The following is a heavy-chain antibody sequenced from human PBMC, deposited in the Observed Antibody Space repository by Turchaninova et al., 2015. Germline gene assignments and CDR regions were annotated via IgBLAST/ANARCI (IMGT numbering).Heavy chain of an antibody. CDR3: ARVDHYETFFDY. V-gene: IGHV4-4*02. CDR2: IYHGGST. CDR1: GGSISSSTW. J-gene: IGHJ4*02. Sequence: QVHLQESGPGLVKPSGTLSLTCPVSGGSISSSTWWSWVRQPPGKGLEWIGGIYHGGSTNYNPSLMSRVTISVDKSKNQFSLNLSSVTAADTAVYYCARVDHYETFFDYWGQGTLVTVSS. D-gene: IGHD4-17*01.